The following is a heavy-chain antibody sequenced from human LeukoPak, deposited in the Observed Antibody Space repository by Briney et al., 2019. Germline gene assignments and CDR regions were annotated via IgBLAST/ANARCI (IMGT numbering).Heavy chain of an antibody. J-gene: IGHJ4*02. D-gene: IGHD5-24*01. V-gene: IGHV3-7*01. CDR2: IKEGGSVE. Sequence: PGGSLRLSCAASGFTFRNYWMSWVRQAPGKGLEWVANIKEGGSVEYYVDSVKGRFTISRDTAKNSVYLQMNSLRAEDTAVYYCTREGDSYYFDYWGQGTLVTVSS. CDR3: TREGDSYYFDY. CDR1: GFTFRNYW.